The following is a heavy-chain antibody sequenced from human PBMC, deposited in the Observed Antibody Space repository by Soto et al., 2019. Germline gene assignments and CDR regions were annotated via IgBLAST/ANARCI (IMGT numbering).Heavy chain of an antibody. CDR3: ARGSPSSSRLGWLDP. J-gene: IGHJ5*02. CDR1: GYTFISYY. D-gene: IGHD2-2*01. CDR2: INPRDGAA. Sequence: ASVKVSCKTSGYTFISYYVHWLRQAPGHGLEYMGMINPRDGAARYAQNFQGRVTVTRDMSTSTVDMGLTGLRSEDTAVYYCARGSPSSSRLGWLDPWGQGTQVTVS. V-gene: IGHV1-46*01.